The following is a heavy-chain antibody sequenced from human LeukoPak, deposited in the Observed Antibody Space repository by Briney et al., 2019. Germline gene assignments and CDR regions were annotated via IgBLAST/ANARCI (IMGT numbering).Heavy chain of an antibody. CDR1: GYTFTSYG. CDR2: ISAYNGNT. V-gene: IGHV1-18*01. CDR3: ARGRAILIAAPRSDWFDP. J-gene: IGHJ5*02. Sequence: ASVKVSCKASGYTFTSYGISWVRQAPGQGLEWMEWISAYNGNTNYAQKLQGRVTMTTDTSTSTAYMELRSLRSDDTAVYYCARGRAILIAAPRSDWFDPWGQGTLVTVSS. D-gene: IGHD6-13*01.